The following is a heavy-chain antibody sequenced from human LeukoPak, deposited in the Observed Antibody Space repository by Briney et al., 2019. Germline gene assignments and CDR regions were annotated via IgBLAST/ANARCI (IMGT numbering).Heavy chain of an antibody. D-gene: IGHD2-2*01. J-gene: IGHJ5*02. CDR2: IIPIFGTA. V-gene: IGHV1-69*01. CDR3: ATSNRSSTSCYPNWFDP. CDR1: GGTFSSYA. Sequence: SVKVSCKASGGTFSSYAISWVRQAPGQGLEWMGGIIPIFGTADYAQKFQGRVTITADESTSTAYMELSSLRSEDTAVYYCATSNRSSTSCYPNWFDPWGQGTLVTVSS.